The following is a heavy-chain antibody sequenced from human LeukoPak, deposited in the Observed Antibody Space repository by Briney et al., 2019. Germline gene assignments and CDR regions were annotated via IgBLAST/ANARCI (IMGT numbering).Heavy chain of an antibody. J-gene: IGHJ6*03. CDR3: AKEQAYCTGGNCYYNIYYLDV. V-gene: IGHV3-30*18. Sequence: GGSLRLSCAASGFTFSSYEMNWVRQAPGKGLEWVSVISYDGTNKYYADSVKGRFTISRDNSKNTLYRQINSVRAEDTAVYYCAKEQAYCTGGNCYYNIYYLDVWGRETTLTVPS. CDR2: ISYDGTNK. CDR1: GFTFSSYE. D-gene: IGHD2-15*01.